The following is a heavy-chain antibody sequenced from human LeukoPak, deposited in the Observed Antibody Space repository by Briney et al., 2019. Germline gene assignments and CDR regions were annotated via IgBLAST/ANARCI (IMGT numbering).Heavy chain of an antibody. D-gene: IGHD2-21*02. CDR2: ISSSGSTI. J-gene: IGHJ4*02. Sequence: GGSLRLSCAASGFTFSNAWMSWVRQAPGKGLEWVSYISSSGSTIYYADSVKGRFTISRDNAKNSLYLQMNSLRAEDTAVYYCARDCGGDCYTDYWGQGTLVTVSS. V-gene: IGHV3-11*01. CDR3: ARDCGGDCYTDY. CDR1: GFTFSNAW.